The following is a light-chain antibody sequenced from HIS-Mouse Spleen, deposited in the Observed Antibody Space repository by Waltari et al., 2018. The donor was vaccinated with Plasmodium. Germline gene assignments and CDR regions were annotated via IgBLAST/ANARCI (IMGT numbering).Light chain of an antibody. CDR1: QSVSSN. V-gene: IGKV3-15*01. CDR3: QQYNNWSFT. Sequence: EIVMTQSPATLSVSPGERATLSCRASQSVSSNLAWYQQKPGQAPRLRIYGASTRATGIPARFSGSGSGTEFTLTISSLQSEDFEVYYCQQYNNWSFTFGPGTKVDIK. J-gene: IGKJ3*01. CDR2: GAS.